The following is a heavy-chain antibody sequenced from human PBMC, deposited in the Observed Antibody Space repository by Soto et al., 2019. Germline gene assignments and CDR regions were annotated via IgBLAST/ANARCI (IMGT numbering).Heavy chain of an antibody. J-gene: IGHJ4*02. D-gene: IGHD4-17*01. Sequence: ASVKVSCKASGYTFTSYGISWVRQAPGQGLEWMGWISAYNGNTNYAQKLQGRVTMTTDTSTSTAYTELRSLRSDDTAVYYCARGNKRYDYGDYEIDYWGQGTLVTVSS. V-gene: IGHV1-18*01. CDR1: GYTFTSYG. CDR3: ARGNKRYDYGDYEIDY. CDR2: ISAYNGNT.